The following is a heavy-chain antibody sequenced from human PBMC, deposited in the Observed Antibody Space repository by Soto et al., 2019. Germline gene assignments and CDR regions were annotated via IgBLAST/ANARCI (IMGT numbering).Heavy chain of an antibody. CDR1: GFSFIDYS. Sequence: RASVKVSWKASGFSFIDYSILWVRQAPGQSLEWLGWINAGNGNTKYSHKFQDRVTITSDTSATTTYMELRSLRSEDTAVFYCARSAKKTWLPDFWGQGTLVTVSS. V-gene: IGHV1-3*01. CDR3: ARSAKKTWLPDF. CDR2: INAGNGNT. J-gene: IGHJ1*01. D-gene: IGHD5-12*01.